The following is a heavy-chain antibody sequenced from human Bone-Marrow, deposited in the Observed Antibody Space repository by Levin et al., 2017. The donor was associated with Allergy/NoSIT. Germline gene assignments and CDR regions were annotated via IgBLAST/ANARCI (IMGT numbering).Heavy chain of an antibody. Sequence: SGGSLRLSCAASGFTFSSYAMHWVRQAPGKGLEWVAVISYDGSNKYYADSVKGRFTISRDNSKNTLYLQMNSLRAEDTAVYYCARDLNHRFSIAAAGFDYWGQGTLVTVSS. D-gene: IGHD6-13*01. CDR1: GFTFSSYA. CDR3: ARDLNHRFSIAAAGFDY. CDR2: ISYDGSNK. V-gene: IGHV3-30-3*01. J-gene: IGHJ4*02.